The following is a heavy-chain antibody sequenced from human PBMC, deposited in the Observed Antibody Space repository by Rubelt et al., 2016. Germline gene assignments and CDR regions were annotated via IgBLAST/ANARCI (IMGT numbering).Heavy chain of an antibody. CDR3: ASADYDFWSGSDRNWFDP. D-gene: IGHD3-3*01. CDR2: IYHSGST. J-gene: IGHJ5*02. Sequence: QVQLQESGPGLVKPSETLSLTCTVSGYSISSGYYWGWIRQPPGKGLAWIGSIYHSGSTYYNPALKSRVTISVDTSKNQFSLKLSSVTAADTAVYDCASADYDFWSGSDRNWFDPWGQGTLVTVSS. CDR1: GYSISSGYY. V-gene: IGHV4-38-2*02.